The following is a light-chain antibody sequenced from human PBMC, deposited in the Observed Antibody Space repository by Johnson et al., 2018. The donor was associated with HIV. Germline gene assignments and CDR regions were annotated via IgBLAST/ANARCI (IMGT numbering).Light chain of an antibody. J-gene: IGLJ1*01. V-gene: IGLV1-51*02. Sequence: QSVLTQPPSVSAAPGQKVTISCSGNVSNIESYFVSWYQQLPGAAPTLLIYEDNKRPSGIPDRFSGSKSATSATLGITGLQPGDEADYYCGTWESSLSAGYVLGTGTKVTVL. CDR1: VSNIESYF. CDR3: GTWESSLSAGYV. CDR2: EDN.